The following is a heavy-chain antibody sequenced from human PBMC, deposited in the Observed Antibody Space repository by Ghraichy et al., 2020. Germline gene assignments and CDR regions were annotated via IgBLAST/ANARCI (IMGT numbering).Heavy chain of an antibody. CDR3: ERDLTSSLAYFDD. CDR1: GFSISDYGVG. D-gene: IGHD2-2*01. V-gene: IGHV2-5*02. Sequence: SGPTLVKPTQTLTLTCTFSGFSISDYGVGVGWIRQPPGKALEWLALIYWDDDTRYSPSLKSRVTITKDTSKNQVVLTMTNTDPVDTATYYCERDLTSSLAYFDDWGQGARVTISS. J-gene: IGHJ4*02. CDR2: IYWDDDT.